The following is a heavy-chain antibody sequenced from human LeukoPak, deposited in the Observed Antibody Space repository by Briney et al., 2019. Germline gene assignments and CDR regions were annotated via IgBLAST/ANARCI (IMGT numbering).Heavy chain of an antibody. CDR3: AKCAWELLHPCY. D-gene: IGHD1-26*01. J-gene: IGHJ4*02. V-gene: IGHV3-23*01. CDR1: GFTFSSYA. CDR2: ISGSGGST. Sequence: GGSLRLSCAASGFTFSSYAMSWVRHAPGRGLEWVSAISGSGGSTYHADSAEGRFTISRDNSKNTLYLQMSSLRAEDTAVYYCAKCAWELLHPCYWGQGTLVTVSS.